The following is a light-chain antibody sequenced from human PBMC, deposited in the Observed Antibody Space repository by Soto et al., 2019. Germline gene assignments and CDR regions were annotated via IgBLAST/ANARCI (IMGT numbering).Light chain of an antibody. CDR3: QKYNSAPWT. CDR1: QSISSW. J-gene: IGKJ1*01. CDR2: KAS. V-gene: IGKV1-5*03. Sequence: DIQMTQSPSTLSASVGDRVTITCRASQSISSWLAWYQQKPGKAPKLLIYKASSLESGVPSRFSGSGSGTEFTLTISSLQPDDFATYYCQKYNSAPWTFGPGTKV.